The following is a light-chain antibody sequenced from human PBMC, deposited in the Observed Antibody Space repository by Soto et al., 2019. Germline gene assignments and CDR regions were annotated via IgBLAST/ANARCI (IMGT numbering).Light chain of an antibody. CDR1: QSVLYSSNNKNY. Sequence: DIVMTQSPDSLAVSLGERATINCKSSQSVLYSSNNKNYLAWFQQKPGQSPKLLIYWASTRESGVPDRFSGGGSGTDFTLTISSLQAEDVAVYDCQQYYGTPYTFGQGTKLEIK. CDR2: WAS. V-gene: IGKV4-1*01. CDR3: QQYYGTPYT. J-gene: IGKJ2*01.